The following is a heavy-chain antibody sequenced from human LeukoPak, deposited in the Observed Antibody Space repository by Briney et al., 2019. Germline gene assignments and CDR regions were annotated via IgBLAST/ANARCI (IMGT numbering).Heavy chain of an antibody. D-gene: IGHD5-18*01. CDR2: IYHSGST. Sequence: SETLSLTCAVSGGSISSSNWWSWVRQPPGKGLEWIGEIYHSGSTNYNPSLKGRVTISVDTSKNQFSLKLSSVTAADTAVYYCARHLYSHDYDYWGQGTLVTVSS. CDR3: ARHLYSHDYDY. V-gene: IGHV4-4*02. CDR1: GGSISSSNW. J-gene: IGHJ4*02.